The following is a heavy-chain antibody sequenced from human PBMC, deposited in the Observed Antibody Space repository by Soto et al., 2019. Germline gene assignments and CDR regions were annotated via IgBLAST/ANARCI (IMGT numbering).Heavy chain of an antibody. V-gene: IGHV3-30*18. CDR3: AKDPAYEYDFWSGYYSE. CDR2: ISYDGSNK. J-gene: IGHJ4*02. CDR1: GFTFSSYG. D-gene: IGHD3-3*01. Sequence: QVQLVESGGGVVQPGRSLRLSCAASGFTFSSYGMHWVRQAPGKGLEWVAVISYDGSNKYYADSVKGRFTISRDNSKNTLYLQMNSLRAEDTAVYYCAKDPAYEYDFWSGYYSEWGQETLVTVSS.